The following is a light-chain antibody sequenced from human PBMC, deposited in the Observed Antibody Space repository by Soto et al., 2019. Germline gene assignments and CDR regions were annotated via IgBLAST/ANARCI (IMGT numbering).Light chain of an antibody. CDR2: DVS. J-gene: IGLJ3*02. CDR3: CSYAGSAGNYAWV. CDR1: SSDVGGSDY. Sequence: QSVLTQPRSVSGSPGQSVTISCTGASSDVGGSDYVSWYQQHPGKAPKVLIYDVSERPSGVPDRFSGSRSGNTASLTISGLQAEDEADYYCCSYAGSAGNYAWVFGGGTKLTVL. V-gene: IGLV2-11*01.